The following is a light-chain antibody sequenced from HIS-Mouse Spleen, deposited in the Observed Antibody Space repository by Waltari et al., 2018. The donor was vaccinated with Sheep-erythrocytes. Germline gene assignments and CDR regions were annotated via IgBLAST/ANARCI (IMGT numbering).Light chain of an antibody. CDR1: QGISSV. CDR3: QQFNSYPHT. CDR2: EAS. Sequence: AIHLTHSPSSLFASVGDRVTFTCRASQGISSVLAWYQQKPGKAPKLLIYEASSLESGVPSRFSGSGSGTDFTLTISSLQPEDFATYYCQQFNSYPHTFGGGTKVEI. V-gene: IGKV1-13*02. J-gene: IGKJ4*01.